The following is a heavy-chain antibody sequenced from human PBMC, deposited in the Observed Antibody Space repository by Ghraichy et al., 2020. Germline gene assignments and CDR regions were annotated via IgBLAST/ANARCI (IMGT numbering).Heavy chain of an antibody. D-gene: IGHD2-2*01. CDR3: ARRKDLRYCSSTSCYAVFDY. J-gene: IGHJ4*02. V-gene: IGHV4-39*01. CDR1: GGSISSSSYY. Sequence: SETLSLTCTVSGGSISSSSYYWGWIRQPPGKGLEWIGSIYYSGSTYYNPSLKSRVTISVDTSKNQFSLKLSSVTAADTAVYYCARRKDLRYCSSTSCYAVFDYWGQGTLVTVSS. CDR2: IYYSGST.